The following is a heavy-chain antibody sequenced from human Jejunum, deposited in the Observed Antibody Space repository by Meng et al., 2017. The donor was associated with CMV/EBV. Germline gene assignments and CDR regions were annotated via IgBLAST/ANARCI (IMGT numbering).Heavy chain of an antibody. CDR3: AGEYQLLNTPYFEY. CDR1: LTFSSYG. CDR2: ISHDGASQ. Sequence: LTFSSYGMHWVRQAPGKGLEWVATISHDGASQYYADSVRSRFAISRDNSKNTLFLQLSSLRTEDTGVYYCAGEYQLLNTPYFEYWGQGTLVTVSS. V-gene: IGHV3-30*09. J-gene: IGHJ4*02. D-gene: IGHD3-10*01.